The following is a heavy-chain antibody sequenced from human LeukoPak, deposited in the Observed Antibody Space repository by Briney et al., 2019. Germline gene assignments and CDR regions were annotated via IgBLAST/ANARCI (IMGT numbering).Heavy chain of an antibody. D-gene: IGHD2-15*01. CDR3: ATPAGYCSGGSCYPIEYFQH. J-gene: IGHJ1*01. CDR2: IYPGDSDT. V-gene: IGHV5-51*01. CDR1: GYSFTSYW. Sequence: GESLKISCKGSGYSFTSYWIGWVRQMPGKGLEWMGIIYPGDSDTRYSPSFQGQVTISADKSISTAYLQWSSLKASDTAMYYCATPAGYCSGGSCYPIEYFQHWGQGTLVTVSS.